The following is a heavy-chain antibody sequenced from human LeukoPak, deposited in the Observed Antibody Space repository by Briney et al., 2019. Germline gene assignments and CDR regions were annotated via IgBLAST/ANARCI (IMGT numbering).Heavy chain of an antibody. J-gene: IGHJ4*02. D-gene: IGHD3-10*01. V-gene: IGHV3-21*04. CDR1: GFSFSSYS. Sequence: GGSLRLSCAASGFSFSSYSVNWVRQAPGKGLEWVSFISTSSSYTYYADSVKGRFTISRDNARNSLYLQMNSLRAEDTAIFYCAKTAVRWFGETIDYWGQGALVTVSS. CDR3: AKTAVRWFGETIDY. CDR2: ISTSSSYT.